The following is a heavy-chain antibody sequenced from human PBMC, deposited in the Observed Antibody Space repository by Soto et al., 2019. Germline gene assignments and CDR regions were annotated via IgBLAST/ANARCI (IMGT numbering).Heavy chain of an antibody. CDR2: ISSGSSVI. CDR3: ARGGRGYTKDDTFDI. V-gene: IGHV3-21*01. Sequence: EVQLVESGGGLVKPGESLRLSCVASDSTFRSYSMNWVRQAQGRGLEWVSIISSGSSVIFYADSMKGRFTISRDNAKNSLYLQMNSLRAEDTAVYYCARGGRGYTKDDTFDIWGQGTMVTVSS. J-gene: IGHJ3*02. CDR1: DSTFRSYS. D-gene: IGHD2-2*02.